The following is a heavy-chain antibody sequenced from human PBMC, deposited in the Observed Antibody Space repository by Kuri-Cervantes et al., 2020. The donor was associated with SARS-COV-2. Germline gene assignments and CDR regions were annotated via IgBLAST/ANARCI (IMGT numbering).Heavy chain of an antibody. CDR2: ITASGGRT. V-gene: IGHV3-23*01. Sequence: GESLKISCAASGFTFSSYAMHWVRQAPGKGLEWVSLITASGGRTYSADSVKGRFTVSRDNSKNTLYLRMNSLRAEDTAVYYCVKTLSSDDYDFDSWGQGTLVTVSS. D-gene: IGHD3-22*01. CDR1: GFTFSSYA. CDR3: VKTLSSDDYDFDS. J-gene: IGHJ4*02.